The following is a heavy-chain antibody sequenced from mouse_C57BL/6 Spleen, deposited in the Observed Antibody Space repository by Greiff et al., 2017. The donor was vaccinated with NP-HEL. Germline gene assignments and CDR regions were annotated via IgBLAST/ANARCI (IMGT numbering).Heavy chain of an antibody. J-gene: IGHJ1*03. CDR2: IYPSDSET. V-gene: IGHV1-61*01. CDR1: GYTFTSYW. CDR3: ASFYYGSSDWYFDV. Sequence: VQLQQPGAELVRPGSSVKLSCKASGYTFTSYWMDWVKQRPGQGLEWIGNIYPSDSETHYNQKFKDKATLTVDKSSSTAYMQLSSLTSEDSAVYYCASFYYGSSDWYFDVWGTGTTVTVSS. D-gene: IGHD1-1*01.